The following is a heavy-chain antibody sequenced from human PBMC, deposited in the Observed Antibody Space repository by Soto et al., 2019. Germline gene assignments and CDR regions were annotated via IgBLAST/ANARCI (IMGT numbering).Heavy chain of an antibody. CDR3: ARGGIGGYIKRPFDY. V-gene: IGHV1-69*06. CDR2: IIPIFGTA. J-gene: IGHJ4*02. CDR1: GGTFSSHA. Sequence: VASVKVSCKASGGTFSSHAISWVRQAPGQGLEWMGGIIPIFGTANYAQKFQGRVTITADKSTSTAYMELSSLRSEDTAVYYCARGGIGGYIKRPFDYWGQGTLVTVSS. D-gene: IGHD5-12*01.